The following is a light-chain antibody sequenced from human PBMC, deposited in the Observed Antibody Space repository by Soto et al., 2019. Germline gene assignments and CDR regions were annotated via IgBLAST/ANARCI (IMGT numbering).Light chain of an antibody. CDR2: GAS. Sequence: EIVLTQSPGTLSLSPGERATLSCRASQRVSSSYLAWYQQKPGQAPRLLIYGASSRATGIADRFSGSGSGTDFTLTISSLEPEDFAVYYCQQYGSSQITFGQGTRLKIK. CDR3: QQYGSSQIT. CDR1: QRVSSSY. V-gene: IGKV3-20*01. J-gene: IGKJ5*01.